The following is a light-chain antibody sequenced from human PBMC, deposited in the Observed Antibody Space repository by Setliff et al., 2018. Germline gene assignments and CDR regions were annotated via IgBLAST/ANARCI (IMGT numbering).Light chain of an antibody. CDR2: DVS. Sequence: QSALTQPASVPGSPGQSITISCTGTSSDVGGYNYVSWYQQHPGKAPKLMIYDVSKRPSGVSNRFSGSKSGNTASLTISGLQAEDEADYYCSSYTSSSTGVFGTGTKGTVL. V-gene: IGLV2-14*01. J-gene: IGLJ1*01. CDR3: SSYTSSSTGV. CDR1: SSDVGGYNY.